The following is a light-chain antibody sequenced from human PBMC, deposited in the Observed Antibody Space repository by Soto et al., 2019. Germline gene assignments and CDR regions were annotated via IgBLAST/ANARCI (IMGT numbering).Light chain of an antibody. CDR2: DAS. V-gene: IGKV1-33*01. J-gene: IGKJ4*01. CDR3: QQYDNLLLT. CDR1: QDISNY. Sequence: DLQMTQSPSSLSASVGDRVTITCQASQDISNYLNWYQQKPGKAPKLLIYDASNLETEVPSRFSGSGSGTDFTFTISSLQPEDIATYYCQQYDNLLLTFGGGTNVDIK.